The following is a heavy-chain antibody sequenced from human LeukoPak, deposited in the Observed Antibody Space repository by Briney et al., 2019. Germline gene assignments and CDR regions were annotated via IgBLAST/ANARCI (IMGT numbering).Heavy chain of an antibody. V-gene: IGHV1-2*02. CDR1: GYTFTGYY. Sequence: GASVKVSCKASGYTFTGYYMRWVRQAPGQGLEWMGWINPNSGGTNYAQKFQGRVTMTRDTSISTAYMELSRLRSDDTAVYYCARDLDSGGFVVDYWGQGTLVTVSS. J-gene: IGHJ4*02. CDR2: INPNSGGT. D-gene: IGHD6-25*01. CDR3: ARDLDSGGFVVDY.